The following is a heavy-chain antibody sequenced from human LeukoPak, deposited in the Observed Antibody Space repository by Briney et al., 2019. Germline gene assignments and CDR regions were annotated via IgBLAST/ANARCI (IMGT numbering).Heavy chain of an antibody. Sequence: GGSLRLSCAASGFTFSDYAMHWVRRAPGKGLEWVAFIAYGGTYKHHADSLKGRFTISRDNSRDTLYLQINSLRPEDTALYCCARNKAITAFFGMDVWGQGTTVIVSS. D-gene: IGHD2/OR15-2a*01. CDR3: ARNKAITAFFGMDV. J-gene: IGHJ6*02. CDR1: GFTFSDYA. V-gene: IGHV3-30*03. CDR2: IAYGGTYK.